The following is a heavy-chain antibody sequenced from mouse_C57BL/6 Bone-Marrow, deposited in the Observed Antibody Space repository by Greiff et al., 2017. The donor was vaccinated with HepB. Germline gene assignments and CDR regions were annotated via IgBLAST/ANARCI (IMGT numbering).Heavy chain of an antibody. V-gene: IGHV14-4*01. CDR3: TTPAVVGDYAMDY. Sequence: VQLQQSGAELVRPGASVKLSCTASGFNIKDDYMHWVKQRPEQGLEWIGWIDPENGDTEYASKFQGKATITADTSSNTAYLQLSSLTSEDTAVYYCTTPAVVGDYAMDYWGQGTSVTVSS. J-gene: IGHJ4*01. CDR1: GFNIKDDY. D-gene: IGHD1-1*01. CDR2: IDPENGDT.